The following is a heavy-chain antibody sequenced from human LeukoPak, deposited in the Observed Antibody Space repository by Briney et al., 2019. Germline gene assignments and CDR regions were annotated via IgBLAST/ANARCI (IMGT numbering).Heavy chain of an antibody. J-gene: IGHJ4*02. Sequence: GGSLRLSRAASGFTFSSYEMNWVRQAPGKGLEWISYISSSGSTIYYADSVKGRFTLSRDNAKNSLYLQMNSLRAEDTAVYYCAREDYYDSHFDYWGQGTLVTVSS. CDR2: ISSSGSTI. CDR3: AREDYYDSHFDY. V-gene: IGHV3-48*03. CDR1: GFTFSSYE. D-gene: IGHD3-22*01.